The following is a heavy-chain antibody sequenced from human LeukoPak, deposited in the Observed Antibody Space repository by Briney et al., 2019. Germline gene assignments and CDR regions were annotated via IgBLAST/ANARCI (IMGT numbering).Heavy chain of an antibody. CDR2: INTNTGNP. Sequence: ASVKVSCKASGYTFTSYAMNWVRQAPGQGLEWMGWINTNTGNPTYAQGFTGRFVFSLDTSVSTAYLQISSLKAEDIAVYYCARAGGGRYDFWSGQNWFDPWGQGTLVTVSS. CDR3: ARAGGGRYDFWSGQNWFDP. D-gene: IGHD3-3*01. CDR1: GYTFTSYA. J-gene: IGHJ5*02. V-gene: IGHV7-4-1*02.